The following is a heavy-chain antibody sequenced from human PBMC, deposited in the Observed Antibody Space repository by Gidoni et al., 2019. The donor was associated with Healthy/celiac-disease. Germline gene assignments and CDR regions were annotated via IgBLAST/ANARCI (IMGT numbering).Heavy chain of an antibody. J-gene: IGHJ4*02. Sequence: QVQLVESGGGVVQPGRSLRLSCAAPGFTFSSYAMHWVRQAPGKGLEWVAVISQDGSNKYYADSVKGRFTISRDNSKNTLYLQMNSLRAEDTAVYYCARGGHSGYDYDYFDYWGQGTLVTVSS. CDR3: ARGGHSGYDYDYFDY. V-gene: IGHV3-30-3*01. CDR1: GFTFSSYA. CDR2: ISQDGSNK. D-gene: IGHD5-12*01.